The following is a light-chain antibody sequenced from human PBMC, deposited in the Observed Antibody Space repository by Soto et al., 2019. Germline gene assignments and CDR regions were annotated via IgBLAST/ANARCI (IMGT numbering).Light chain of an antibody. J-gene: IGLJ2*01. CDR3: SSYTTTSTVV. CDR2: EVS. Sequence: QSALTQPASVSGSPGQSITVSCTGTSSHIGGHNYVSWYQQHPGKVPKLIIYEVSNRTSGVSNRFSGSKSGNTASLTVSGLQAEDEADYYCSSYTTTSTVVFGGGTKLTVL. CDR1: SSHIGGHNY. V-gene: IGLV2-14*01.